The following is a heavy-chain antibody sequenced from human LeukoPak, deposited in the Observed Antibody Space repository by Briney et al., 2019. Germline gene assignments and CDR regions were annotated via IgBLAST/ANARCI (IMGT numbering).Heavy chain of an antibody. CDR1: GGSISSGIYY. CDR3: ARHQYGGTYWEAFDI. CDR2: IYHSGST. Sequence: SETLSLTCSVSGGSISSGIYYWGWIRQPPGKGLEWIGSIYHSGSTYYNPSLKSRVTISVDTSKNQFSLKLSSVTAADTAVYYCARHQYGGTYWEAFDIWGQGTMVTVSS. J-gene: IGHJ3*02. D-gene: IGHD1-26*01. V-gene: IGHV4-39*01.